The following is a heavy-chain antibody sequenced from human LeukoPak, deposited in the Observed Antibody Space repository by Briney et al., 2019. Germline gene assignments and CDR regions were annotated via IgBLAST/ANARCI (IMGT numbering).Heavy chain of an antibody. CDR1: GGSISSGSYY. J-gene: IGHJ4*02. Sequence: PSQTLSLTCTVSGGSISSGSYYWSWIRQPAGKGLEWIGRIYTSGSTNYNPSLKSRVTISVDTSKNQFSLKLSSVTAADTAVYYCAREPRGYSYIHGKQFDYWGQGTLVTVSS. V-gene: IGHV4-61*02. D-gene: IGHD5-18*01. CDR2: IYTSGST. CDR3: AREPRGYSYIHGKQFDY.